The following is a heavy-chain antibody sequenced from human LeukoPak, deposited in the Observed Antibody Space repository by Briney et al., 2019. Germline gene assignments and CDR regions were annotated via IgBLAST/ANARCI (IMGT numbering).Heavy chain of an antibody. CDR2: INSDGSST. CDR1: GFTFSSYW. V-gene: IGHV3-74*01. D-gene: IGHD3-10*01. Sequence: GGSLRLSCAASGFTFSSYWMHWVRHAPGKGLVWVSRINSDGSSTSYADSVKGRFTISRDNAKNTLYLQMNSLRAEDTAVYYCARDPGSGSNWFDPWGQGTLVTVSS. J-gene: IGHJ5*02. CDR3: ARDPGSGSNWFDP.